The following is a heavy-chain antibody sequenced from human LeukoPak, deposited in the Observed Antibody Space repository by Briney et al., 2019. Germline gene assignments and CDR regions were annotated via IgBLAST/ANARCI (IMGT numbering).Heavy chain of an antibody. D-gene: IGHD2-15*01. CDR3: VLGYCGGGSCYAREYFQH. Sequence: PSQTLSLTCTVSGCSISKGGYYGPWIRQHPGKGLEWIGYIYYSGSTYYNPSLKSRVTISVDTPKNQFSLRLSSVTAADTAVYCCVLGYCGGGSCYAREYFQHWGQGTLVTVSS. V-gene: IGHV4-31*03. CDR1: GCSISKGGYY. J-gene: IGHJ1*01. CDR2: IYYSGST.